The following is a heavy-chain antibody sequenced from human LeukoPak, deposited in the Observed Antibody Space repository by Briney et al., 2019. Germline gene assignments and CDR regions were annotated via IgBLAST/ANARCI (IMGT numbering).Heavy chain of an antibody. CDR1: GGTFSSYA. D-gene: IGHD1-1*01. V-gene: IGHV1-69*13. J-gene: IGHJ3*02. CDR3: ARTGTTGNAFDI. CDR2: IIPIFGTA. Sequence: ASVKVSCKASGGTFSSYAISWVRQAPGQGLEWMGGIIPIFGTANYAQKFQGRVTITADESTSTAYMELSSLRSEDTAVYYCARTGTTGNAFDIWGQGTMVTVSS.